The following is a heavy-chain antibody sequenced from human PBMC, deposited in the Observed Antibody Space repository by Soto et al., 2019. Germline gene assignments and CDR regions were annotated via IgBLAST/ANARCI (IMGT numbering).Heavy chain of an antibody. Sequence: QVKLVESGGGVVQPGRSLRLSCAASGFVFTTYGMHWVRQAPGTGLEWVGVIWHDGSGTYYADALQGRFTISRDNSKNTLFLQMDSLTVEDTAVYYCVRDPVALRNRVRVGYFNLWGRGTQVTVSS. V-gene: IGHV3-33*01. CDR3: VRDPVALRNRVRVGYFNL. CDR2: IWHDGSGT. D-gene: IGHD1-26*01. J-gene: IGHJ2*01. CDR1: GFVFTTYG.